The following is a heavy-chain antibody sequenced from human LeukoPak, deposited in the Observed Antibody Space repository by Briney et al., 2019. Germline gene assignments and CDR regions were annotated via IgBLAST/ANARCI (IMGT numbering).Heavy chain of an antibody. V-gene: IGHV1-46*01. CDR1: GCTFTSNY. CDR3: ARVSLDFDPIGTRLYYFDY. D-gene: IGHD3-9*01. CDR2: ISPSGGST. J-gene: IGHJ4*02. Sequence: GASVKVSCKAFGCTFTSNYMHWVRQAPGQGPEWMGVISPSGGSTTYAQKFQGRVTLTRDMSTSTDYLELSSLRSEDTAVYYCARVSLDFDPIGTRLYYFDYWGQGTLVTVSS.